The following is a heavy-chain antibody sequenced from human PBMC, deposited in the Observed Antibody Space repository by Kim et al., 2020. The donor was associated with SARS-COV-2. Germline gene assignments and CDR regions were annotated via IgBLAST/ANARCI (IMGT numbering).Heavy chain of an antibody. D-gene: IGHD2-15*01. CDR3: AGGIVVSPLGMDAYYHFAIDL. CDR1: GGSLTTSDYY. J-gene: IGHJ6*02. V-gene: IGHV4-39*01. CDR2: ISHYGET. Sequence: SETLSLTCTVSGGSLTTSDYYWGWIRQSPGKGLEWVGSISHYGETHYNPSIWGQPTISIDTSKSQFALRLDSVTAEDTATYYCAGGIVVSPLGMDAYYHFAIDLWGRGTTVVVSS.